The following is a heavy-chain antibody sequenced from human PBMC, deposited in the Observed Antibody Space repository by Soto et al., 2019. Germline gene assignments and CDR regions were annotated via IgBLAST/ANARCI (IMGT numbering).Heavy chain of an antibody. Sequence: QVQLQESGPGLVKPSETLSLTCTVSGGSLSSYYWSWIRQPPGKGLEWIGYFYYSESTNYNPSLERRLTISVDTSKNQFSLKLTSVTAADTAVYYCGRLERYCSGGSCSPFDHWGRGTLVTVSS. J-gene: IGHJ4*02. D-gene: IGHD2-15*01. CDR2: FYYSEST. CDR1: GGSLSSYY. V-gene: IGHV4-59*08. CDR3: GRLERYCSGGSCSPFDH.